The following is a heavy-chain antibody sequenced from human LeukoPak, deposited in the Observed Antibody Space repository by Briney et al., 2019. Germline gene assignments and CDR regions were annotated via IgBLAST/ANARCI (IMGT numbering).Heavy chain of an antibody. V-gene: IGHV4-59*01. CDR3: ARHTGNQYYHESSAYYLSDPFDY. D-gene: IGHD3-22*01. J-gene: IGHJ4*02. CDR2: ISSSGST. CDR1: GGSISSYY. Sequence: SETLSLTCTVSGGSISSYYWSWIRQPPGKGLEWIGYISSSGSTNYNPSLRSRVTISVHTSKNQFSLNLTSVTAADTAVYYCARHTGNQYYHESSAYYLSDPFDYWGQGTLVTVSS.